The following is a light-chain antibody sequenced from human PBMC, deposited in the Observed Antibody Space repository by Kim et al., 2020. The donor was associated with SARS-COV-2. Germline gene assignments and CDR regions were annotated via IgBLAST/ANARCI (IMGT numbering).Light chain of an antibody. CDR3: GAWDSTLNTVV. V-gene: IGLV1-51*01. J-gene: IGLJ2*01. Sequence: GQQVTLSCSRSSSNVRNKYVSWYQHLPGTAPKLLIFDNSKRPSGIPDRVSASKSGTSATLGITGLQTGDEADYYCGAWDSTLNTVVFGGGTQLTVL. CDR1: SSNVRNKY. CDR2: DNS.